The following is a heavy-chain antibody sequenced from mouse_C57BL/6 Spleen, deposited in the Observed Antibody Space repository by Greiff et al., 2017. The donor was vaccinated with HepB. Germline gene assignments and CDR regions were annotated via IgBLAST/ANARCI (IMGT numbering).Heavy chain of an antibody. V-gene: IGHV1-80*01. Sequence: VQLQQSGAELVKPGASVKISCKASGYAFSSYWMNWVKQRPGKGLEWIGQIYPGDGDTNYNGKFKGKATLTADKSSSTAYMQLSSLTSEDSAVYFCARYSPYYYGSSYWYFDVWGTGTTVTVSS. J-gene: IGHJ1*03. CDR3: ARYSPYYYGSSYWYFDV. D-gene: IGHD1-1*01. CDR1: GYAFSSYW. CDR2: IYPGDGDT.